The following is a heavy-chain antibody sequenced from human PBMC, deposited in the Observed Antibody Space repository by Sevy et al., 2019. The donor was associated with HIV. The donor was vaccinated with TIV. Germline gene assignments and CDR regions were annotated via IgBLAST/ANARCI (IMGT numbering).Heavy chain of an antibody. J-gene: IGHJ4*02. Sequence: ASVKVSCKTSGYSFSGYNMHWVRQAPGQGLEWMGRINPTSGGTKFAEMFQGRVTMTRDMSISTAYMELCSLRSDDTAVYYGVRVPAAAGTRGYFDYWGQGTLVTVSS. CDR2: INPTSGGT. D-gene: IGHD6-13*01. V-gene: IGHV1-2*06. CDR1: GYSFSGYN. CDR3: VRVPAAAGTRGYFDY.